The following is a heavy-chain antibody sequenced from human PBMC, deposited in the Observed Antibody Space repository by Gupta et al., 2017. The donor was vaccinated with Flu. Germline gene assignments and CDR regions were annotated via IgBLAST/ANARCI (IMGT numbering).Heavy chain of an antibody. CDR3: ARLYDDTSGFLHNWFDP. V-gene: IGHV2-26*01. Sequence: PGKALEWLAQIFSNDEESYSTSMKNRLTSTKDTTKSPLVLTMTNMDPVDKATYSCARLYDDTSGFLHNWFDPWGQGTLVTVSS. J-gene: IGHJ5*02. D-gene: IGHD3-22*01. CDR2: IFSNDEE.